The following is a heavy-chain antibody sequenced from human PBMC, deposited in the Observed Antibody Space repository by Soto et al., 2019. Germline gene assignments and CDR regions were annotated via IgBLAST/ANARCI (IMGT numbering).Heavy chain of an antibody. CDR1: GGSVSSGSYY. J-gene: IGHJ6*02. CDR2: IYYSGST. V-gene: IGHV4-61*01. Sequence: QVQLQESGPGLVKPSETLSLTCTVSGGSVSSGSYYWSWIRQPPGEGLEWIGYIYYSGSTNYNPSLKSRVTISVDTSKNQFSLKLSSVTAADTAVYYCARDRASNYYYYGMDVWGQGTTVTVSS. CDR3: ARDRASNYYYYGMDV. D-gene: IGHD3-10*01.